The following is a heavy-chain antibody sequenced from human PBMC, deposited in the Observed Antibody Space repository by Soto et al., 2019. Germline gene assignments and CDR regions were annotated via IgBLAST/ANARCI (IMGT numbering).Heavy chain of an antibody. CDR3: ARLGYCSGGSCYPIPDY. CDR2: MYYSEST. Sequence: PSETLSLTCSVSGGFVSSSSYSWGWIRQSPGKGLEWIGNMYYSESTNYNPSLQSRVTISVDTSKNQFSLKLSSVTAADTAVYYCARLGYCSGGSCYPIPDYWGQGTLVTVSS. J-gene: IGHJ4*02. D-gene: IGHD2-15*01. V-gene: IGHV4-39*01. CDR1: GGFVSSSSYS.